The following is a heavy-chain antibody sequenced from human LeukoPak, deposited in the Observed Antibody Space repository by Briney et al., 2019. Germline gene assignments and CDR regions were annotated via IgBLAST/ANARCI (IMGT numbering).Heavy chain of an antibody. V-gene: IGHV1-8*01. J-gene: IGHJ6*03. CDR1: GYTFTSYD. CDR3: ARGMVVTAIRIPYYYYMDV. D-gene: IGHD2-21*02. Sequence: ASVKVSCKASGYTFTSYDINWVRQATGQGLEWMGWMNPNSGNTGYAQEFQGRVTMTRNTSISTAYMELSSLRSEDTAVYYCARGMVVTAIRIPYYYYMDVWGKGTTVTVSS. CDR2: MNPNSGNT.